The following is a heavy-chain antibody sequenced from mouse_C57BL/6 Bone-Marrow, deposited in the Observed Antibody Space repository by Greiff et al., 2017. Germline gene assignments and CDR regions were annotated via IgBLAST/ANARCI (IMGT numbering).Heavy chain of an antibody. CDR3: ARWLLYFDY. V-gene: IGHV3-6*01. J-gene: IGHJ2*01. D-gene: IGHD2-3*01. CDR1: GYSITSGYY. CDR2: ISYDGSN. Sequence: ESGPGLVKPSQSLSLTCSVTGYSITSGYYWNWIRQFPGNKLEWMGYISYDGSNNYNPSLKNRISITRDTSKNQFCLKLNSVTTEDTATYYCARWLLYFDYWGQGTTLTVSS.